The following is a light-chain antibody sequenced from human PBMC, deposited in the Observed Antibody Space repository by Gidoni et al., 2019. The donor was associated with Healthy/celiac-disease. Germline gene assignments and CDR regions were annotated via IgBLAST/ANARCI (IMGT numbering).Light chain of an antibody. CDR1: QSLLHSNGYNY. V-gene: IGKV2-28*01. J-gene: IGKJ1*01. Sequence: DIVMTQSPLSLPVTPGEPASISCRSSQSLLHSNGYNYLDWYLQKPGQSPQLLIYLCSNRASGVPDRFSGSGSGTDFTLKISRVEVEDVGVYYCMQALQTPPTFGQGTKVEIK. CDR2: LCS. CDR3: MQALQTPPT.